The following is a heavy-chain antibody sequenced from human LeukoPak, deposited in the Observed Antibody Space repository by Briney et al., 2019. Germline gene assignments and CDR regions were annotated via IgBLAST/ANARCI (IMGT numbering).Heavy chain of an antibody. V-gene: IGHV3-23*01. CDR3: ATYRQVLLPFES. J-gene: IGHJ4*02. Sequence: GGSLRLTCAASVFTFSTFAMGWVRQPPAQGLEWVSSIFPSGGEIHYADSVRGRFTISRDNSKSTLSLQMNSLRAEDTAIYYCATYRQVLLPFESWGQGTLVTVSS. D-gene: IGHD2-8*02. CDR2: IFPSGGEI. CDR1: VFTFSTFA.